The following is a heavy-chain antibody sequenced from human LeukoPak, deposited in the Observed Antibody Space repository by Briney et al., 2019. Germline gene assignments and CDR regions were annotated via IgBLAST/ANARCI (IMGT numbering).Heavy chain of an antibody. CDR3: ATDERRRGSRGFDY. Sequence: AASVKVSCKASGYTFTSYDINWVRQATGQGLEWMGWMNPNSGNTGYAQKFQGRVTMTEDTSTDTAYMELSSLRSEDTAVYYCATDERRRGSRGFDYWGQGTLVTVSS. J-gene: IGHJ4*02. CDR2: MNPNSGNT. V-gene: IGHV1-8*01. D-gene: IGHD3-10*01. CDR1: GYTFTSYD.